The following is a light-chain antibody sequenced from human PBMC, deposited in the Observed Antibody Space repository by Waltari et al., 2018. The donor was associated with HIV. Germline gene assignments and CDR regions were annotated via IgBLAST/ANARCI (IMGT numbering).Light chain of an antibody. V-gene: IGLV7-46*01. J-gene: IGLJ2*01. Sequence: QAVVTQEPSLTVSPGGTVTLTYASSTGAVTSGNCPYWFQRRPGQAPKTLLYDTSNRHSWTPARFSGSLLGGKAALTLSGAQFEDEADYFCLLSFNGVVVFGGGTSLTVL. CDR3: LLSFNGVVV. CDR2: DTS. CDR1: TGAVTSGNC.